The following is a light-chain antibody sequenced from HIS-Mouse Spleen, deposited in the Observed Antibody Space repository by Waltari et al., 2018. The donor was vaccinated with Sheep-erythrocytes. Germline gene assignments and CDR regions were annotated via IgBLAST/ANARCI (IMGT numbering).Light chain of an antibody. V-gene: IGKV2-28*01. Sequence: DIVMTQSPLSLPVTPGEPASISCRSSQSLLHSNGYNYLDWYLQKPGQSPQLLIYLGSNRASGVPDRFSGSGSGTDFTLKISRVEAEDVGVYYCMQALQTXFTFGPGTKVDIK. CDR3: MQALQTXFT. CDR2: LGS. CDR1: QSLLHSNGYNY. J-gene: IGKJ3*01.